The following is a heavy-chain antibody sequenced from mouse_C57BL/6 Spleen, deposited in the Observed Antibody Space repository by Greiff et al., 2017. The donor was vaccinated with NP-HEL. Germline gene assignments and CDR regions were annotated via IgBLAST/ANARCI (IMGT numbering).Heavy chain of an antibody. D-gene: IGHD1-1*01. V-gene: IGHV1-22*01. CDR3: ARDYYGSFYARDY. CDR1: GYTFTDYN. J-gene: IGHJ4*01. Sequence: EVQLQQSGPELVKPGASVKMSCKASGYTFTDYNMHWVKQSHGKSLEWIGYINPNNGGTSYNQKFKGKATLTVNKSSSTAYMELRSLTSEDSAVYYCARDYYGSFYARDYWGQGTSVTVSS. CDR2: INPNNGGT.